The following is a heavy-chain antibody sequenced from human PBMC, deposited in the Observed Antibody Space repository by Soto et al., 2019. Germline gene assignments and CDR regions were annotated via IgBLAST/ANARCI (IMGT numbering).Heavy chain of an antibody. CDR2: MNPGNNQK. CDR1: GYSFTDYD. V-gene: IGHV1-8*01. J-gene: IGHJ5*02. CDR3: ARDLLYCISTSCYNPWFDP. Sequence: GASVKVSCKTSGYSFTDYDIQWVRQAAGQGLEWMGWMNPGNNQKGYTQKFQGRVTITTDTSITTAYMELSSLRSEDTAVYYCARDLLYCISTSCYNPWFDPWGQGTLVTVSS. D-gene: IGHD2-2*01.